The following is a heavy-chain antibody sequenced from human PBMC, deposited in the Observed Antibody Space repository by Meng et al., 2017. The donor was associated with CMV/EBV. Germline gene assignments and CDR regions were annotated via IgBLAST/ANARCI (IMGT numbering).Heavy chain of an antibody. CDR3: ARHVYDFWSGHPDAFDI. J-gene: IGHJ3*02. D-gene: IGHD3-3*01. CDR2: IYYSGST. CDR1: GGSISSSSYY. Sequence: ESLKISCTVSGGSISSSSYYWGWIRQPPGKGLEWIGSIYYSGSTYYNPSLKSRVTISVDTSKNQFSLKLSSVTAVDTAVYYCARHVYDFWSGHPDAFDIWGQGTMVTVSS. V-gene: IGHV4-39*01.